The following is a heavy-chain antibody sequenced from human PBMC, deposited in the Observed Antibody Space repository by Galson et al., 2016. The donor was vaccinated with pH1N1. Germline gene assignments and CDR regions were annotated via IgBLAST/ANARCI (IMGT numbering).Heavy chain of an antibody. V-gene: IGHV3-11*04. CDR3: AKSSSSPYYYMDV. J-gene: IGHJ6*03. CDR1: GFTFNNYF. CDR2: ISPSGGST. Sequence: SLRLSCAVSGFTFNNYFMNWIRQAPGKGLEWISYISPSGGSTSFADSVRGRFTISRDNVKNLLILQMNSPRAEDTAVYYCAKSSSSPYYYMDVWGNGTTVTVSS.